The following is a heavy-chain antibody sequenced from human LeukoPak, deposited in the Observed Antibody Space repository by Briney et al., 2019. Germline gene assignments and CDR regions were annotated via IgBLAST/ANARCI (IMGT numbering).Heavy chain of an antibody. CDR2: IYYSGST. V-gene: IGHV4-61*08. D-gene: IGHD3-16*02. J-gene: IGHJ4*02. Sequence: KSSETLSLTCTVSGGSISSGGYYWSWIRQPPGKGLEWIGYIYYSGSTNYNPSLKSRVTISVDTSKNQFSLKLSSVTAADTAVYYCARGFGGVIVDDYWGQGTLVTVSS. CDR1: GGSISSGGYY. CDR3: ARGFGGVIVDDY.